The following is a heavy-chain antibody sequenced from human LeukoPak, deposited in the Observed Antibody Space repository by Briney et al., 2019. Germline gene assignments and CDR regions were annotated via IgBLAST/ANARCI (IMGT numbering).Heavy chain of an antibody. CDR1: GFTFSDYC. CDR3: ARHLSGVTGYTYGRGIDY. D-gene: IGHD5-18*01. J-gene: IGHJ4*02. Sequence: PGGSLRLSCAASGFTFSDYCMSWIRQAPGKGLEWVANIKKDGSEKYYVDSVKGRFTISRDNAKTSLYLHMNSLRAEDTAVYYCARHLSGVTGYTYGRGIDYWGQGTLVTVSS. V-gene: IGHV3-7*01. CDR2: IKKDGSEK.